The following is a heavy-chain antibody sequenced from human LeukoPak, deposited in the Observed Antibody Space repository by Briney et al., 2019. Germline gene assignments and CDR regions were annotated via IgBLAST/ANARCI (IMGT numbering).Heavy chain of an antibody. Sequence: GGSLRLSCAASGFTFSYFWMTWVRQAPGKGLEWVATINQDEREKYYAGFVKGRFTISRDNANNSLYLQMNSLRAEDTAVYYCARDQVLWFRELWYFDYWGQGTLVTVSS. J-gene: IGHJ4*02. CDR3: ARDQVLWFRELWYFDY. V-gene: IGHV3-7*01. D-gene: IGHD3-10*01. CDR2: INQDEREK. CDR1: GFTFSYFW.